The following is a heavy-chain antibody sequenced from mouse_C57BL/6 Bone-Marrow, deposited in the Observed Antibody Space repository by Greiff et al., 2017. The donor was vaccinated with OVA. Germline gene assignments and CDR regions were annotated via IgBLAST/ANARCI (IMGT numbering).Heavy chain of an antibody. CDR1: GYTFTSYW. Sequence: QVQLQQPGAELVKPGASVKMSCKASGYTFTSYWITWVKQRPGQGLECIGDIYPGSGSTHSNEKFKSKATLTVDTSSSPAYMQLSSLTSEDSAVYYCATDAVVEGDYFDYWGQGTTLTVSS. V-gene: IGHV1-55*01. CDR3: ATDAVVEGDYFDY. D-gene: IGHD1-1*01. J-gene: IGHJ2*01. CDR2: IYPGSGST.